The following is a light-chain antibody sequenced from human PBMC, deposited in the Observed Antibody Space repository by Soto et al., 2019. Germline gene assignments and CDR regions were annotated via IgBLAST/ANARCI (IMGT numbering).Light chain of an antibody. Sequence: EIVMTQSPATLSVSPGERATLSCRASQSVSSNLAWYQQKPGQAPRLLIYGASTRATGITARFSGSGSGTEFTLTISSLQSEDFAVYYCQHYNNWPRTFGQGTQVAIK. V-gene: IGKV3-15*01. CDR1: QSVSSN. CDR3: QHYNNWPRT. J-gene: IGKJ1*01. CDR2: GAS.